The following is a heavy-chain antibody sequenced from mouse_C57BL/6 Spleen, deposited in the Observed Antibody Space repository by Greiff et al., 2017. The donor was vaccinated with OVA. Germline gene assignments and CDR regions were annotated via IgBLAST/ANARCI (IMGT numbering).Heavy chain of an antibody. J-gene: IGHJ2*01. CDR2: ISRGSSTI. CDR1: GFTFSDYG. CDR3: ARNYDFDY. Sequence: DVKLVESGGGLVKPGGSLKLSCAASGFTFSDYGMHWVRQAPEKGLEWVAYISRGSSTIYYADTVKGRFTISRDNAKNTLFLQMTSLRSEDTAMYYCARNYDFDYWGQGTTLTVSS. V-gene: IGHV5-17*01. D-gene: IGHD2-4*01.